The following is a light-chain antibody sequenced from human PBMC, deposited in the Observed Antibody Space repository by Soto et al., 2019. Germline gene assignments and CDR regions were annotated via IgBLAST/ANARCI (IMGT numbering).Light chain of an antibody. V-gene: IGLV2-14*03. CDR3: TSYSSSGAVV. CDR2: DVS. CDR1: SSDVGGYNY. J-gene: IGLJ3*02. Sequence: QSALTQPASVSGSPGQAITISCAGTSSDVGGYNYVSWYQHHPGKAPKVMIYDVSNRPSGVSNRFSGSKSGNTASLTISGLQAEDEVDYYCTSYSSSGAVVFGGGTKLTVL.